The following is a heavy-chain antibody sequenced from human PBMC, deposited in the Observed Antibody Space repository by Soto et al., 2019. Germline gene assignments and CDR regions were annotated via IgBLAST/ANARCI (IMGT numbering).Heavy chain of an antibody. V-gene: IGHV6-1*01. Sequence: SQTLSLTCAISGDSVSSNSAAWNWIRQSPSRGLEWLGRTYNRSKWYNDYAVSVKSRITINPDTSKNQFSLQLNSVTPEDTAVYYCARGISLGYCSGGSCYQVSYYYYYMDVWGKGTTVTVSS. D-gene: IGHD2-15*01. CDR3: ARGISLGYCSGGSCYQVSYYYYYMDV. J-gene: IGHJ6*03. CDR1: GDSVSSNSAA. CDR2: TYNRSKWYN.